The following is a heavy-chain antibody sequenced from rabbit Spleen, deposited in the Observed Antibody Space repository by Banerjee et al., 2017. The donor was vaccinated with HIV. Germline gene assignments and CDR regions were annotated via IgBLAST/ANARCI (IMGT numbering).Heavy chain of an antibody. CDR2: IYAGSSGST. D-gene: IGHD7-1*01. CDR3: ARDGDSTSRYYFDL. J-gene: IGHJ4*01. CDR1: GFSFSSSYY. Sequence: QSLEESGGGLVQPGASLTLTCTASGFSFSSSYYMCWVRQAPGKGLEWIACIYAGSSGSTSYASWAKGRFTISKTSSTTVTLQSTSLTAAYSATYFCARDGDSTSRYYFDLWGQGTLVTVS. V-gene: IGHV1S40*01.